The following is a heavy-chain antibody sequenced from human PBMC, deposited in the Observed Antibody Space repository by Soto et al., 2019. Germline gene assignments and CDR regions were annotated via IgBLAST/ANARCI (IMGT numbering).Heavy chain of an antibody. J-gene: IGHJ4*02. D-gene: IGHD3-16*01. Sequence: GGSLRLSCAASGFTFSSLAMHWVRQAPGKGLERVAVISYDGSNTYYADSVKGRFTISRDNSKNTLYLQMNSLRAEDTAVYYCARDYTGYFDYWGQGTLVTVS. CDR3: ARDYTGYFDY. CDR2: ISYDGSNT. V-gene: IGHV3-30-3*01. CDR1: GFTFSSLA.